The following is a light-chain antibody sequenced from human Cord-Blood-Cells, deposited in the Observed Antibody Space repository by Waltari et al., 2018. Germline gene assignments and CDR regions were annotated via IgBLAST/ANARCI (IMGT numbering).Light chain of an antibody. J-gene: IGKJ4*01. CDR3: QQYNSYPLT. CDR1: QSVSSN. Sequence: EIVMTQSPATLSVSPGERATLSCRASQSVSSNLAWYQQKPGQAPRLLIYGASTRATGIPARFSGSGSGTDFTLTISSLQPEDFATYYCQQYNSYPLTFGGGTKVEIK. CDR2: GAS. V-gene: IGKV3-15*01.